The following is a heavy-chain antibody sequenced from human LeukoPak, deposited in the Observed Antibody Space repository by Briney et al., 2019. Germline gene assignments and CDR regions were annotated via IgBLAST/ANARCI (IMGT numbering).Heavy chain of an antibody. CDR3: AREGSIVVVVAAIMAGGFDP. J-gene: IGHJ5*02. CDR1: GGSISSYY. CDR2: INHSGST. V-gene: IGHV4-34*01. Sequence: SETLSLTCTVSGGSISSYYWSWIRQPPGKGLEWIGEINHSGSTNYNPSLKSRVTISVDTSKNQFSLQLNSVTPEDTAVYYCAREGSIVVVVAAIMAGGFDPWGQGTLVTVSS. D-gene: IGHD2-15*01.